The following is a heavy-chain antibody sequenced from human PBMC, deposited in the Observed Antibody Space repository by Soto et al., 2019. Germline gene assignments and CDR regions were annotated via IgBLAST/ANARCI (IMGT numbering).Heavy chain of an antibody. CDR1: GFTFSSYS. CDR2: ISSSSSNI. V-gene: IGHV3-21*01. D-gene: IGHD3-10*01. CDR3: ARDAELGFYSYYGMDV. J-gene: IGHJ6*02. Sequence: EVQLVESGGGLVKPGGSLRLSCAASGFTFSSYSMNWVRQAPGKGLEWVSSISSSSSNIYYADSVKGRFTISRDNAKNSLYLQMNSLRAEDTAVYYCARDAELGFYSYYGMDVWGQGTTVTVSS.